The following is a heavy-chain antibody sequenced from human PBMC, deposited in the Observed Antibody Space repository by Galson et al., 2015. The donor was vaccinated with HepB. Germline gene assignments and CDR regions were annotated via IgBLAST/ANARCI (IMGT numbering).Heavy chain of an antibody. CDR1: GGSISSGSYY. Sequence: TLSLTCTVSGGSISSGSYYWSWIRQPAGKGLEWIGRIYTSGSTNYNPSLKSRVTISVDTSKNQFSLKLSSVTAADTAVYYCARAAYTVTKYFDYWGQGTLVTVSS. CDR3: ARAAYTVTKYFDY. CDR2: IYTSGST. J-gene: IGHJ4*02. D-gene: IGHD4-17*01. V-gene: IGHV4-61*02.